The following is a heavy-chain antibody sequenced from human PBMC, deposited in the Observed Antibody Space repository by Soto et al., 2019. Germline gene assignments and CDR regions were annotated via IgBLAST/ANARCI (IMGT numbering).Heavy chain of an antibody. V-gene: IGHV3-74*01. Sequence: DVQLVESGGVLVQPGGSLRLSCAASGFTFTNYWMRWVRQAPEKGLVWVARVDNEGIYTSYADSVKGRFTISRDNAKNTLYLHMNDLRVAEPAVYACGSVFEYWGQGRLVSVSS. CDR2: VDNEGIYT. J-gene: IGHJ4*02. CDR3: GSVFEY. CDR1: GFTFTNYW.